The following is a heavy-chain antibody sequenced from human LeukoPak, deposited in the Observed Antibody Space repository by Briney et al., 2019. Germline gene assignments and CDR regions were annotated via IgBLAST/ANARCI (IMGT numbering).Heavy chain of an antibody. V-gene: IGHV4-34*01. CDR1: GGSFSGYY. J-gene: IGHJ4*02. CDR2: INHSGST. Sequence: SETLSLTCAVYGGSFSGYYWSWIRQPPGKGLEWIGEINHSGSTNYNPSLKSRVTISVDTSKNQLCLELSAVTAGDTAVYYCGRGAESPYYWGQGTLVTVSS. CDR3: GRGAESPYY.